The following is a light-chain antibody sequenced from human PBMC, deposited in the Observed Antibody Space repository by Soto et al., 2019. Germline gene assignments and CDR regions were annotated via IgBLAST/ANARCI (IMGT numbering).Light chain of an antibody. CDR2: DDN. V-gene: IGLV1-51*01. Sequence: VLTQPPSVSAAPGQKVTISCSGSSSNSGGNSVSWYQQLPGTAPKLLIYDDNKRPSGIPDRFSGSKSGTSATLGITGFQTGDEADYYCGSWDSSLSAYVFGTGTKVTVL. CDR1: SSNSGGNS. J-gene: IGLJ1*01. CDR3: GSWDSSLSAYV.